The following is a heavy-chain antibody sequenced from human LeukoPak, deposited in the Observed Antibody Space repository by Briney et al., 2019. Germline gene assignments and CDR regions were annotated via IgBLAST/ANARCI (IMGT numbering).Heavy chain of an antibody. CDR2: ISSSSSYI. CDR1: GFTFSSYS. V-gene: IGHV3-21*04. Sequence: GGSLRLSCAASGFTFSSYSMNWVRQAPGKGLEWVSSISSSSSYIYYADSVKGRFTISRDNAKNSLYLQMNSLRAEDTAVYYCARGIPYYYSYHMDVWGKGTTVTISS. J-gene: IGHJ6*03. CDR3: ARGIPYYYSYHMDV.